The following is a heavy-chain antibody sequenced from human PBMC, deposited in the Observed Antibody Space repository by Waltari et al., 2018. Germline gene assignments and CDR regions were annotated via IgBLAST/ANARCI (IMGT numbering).Heavy chain of an antibody. CDR1: GYTFTNYG. D-gene: IGHD2-2*01. Sequence: QVQLVQSGAEVKKPGASVKVSCKASGYTFTNYGISWVRQAPGQGLEWMGWISADSGNTNYAQRVQGRVTMTTDTSTSTAYMELRSLRSDDTAVYYCARGGVDCSVTSCLWGGWFDPWGQGTLVTVSS. V-gene: IGHV1-18*01. J-gene: IGHJ5*02. CDR3: ARGGVDCSVTSCLWGGWFDP. CDR2: ISADSGNT.